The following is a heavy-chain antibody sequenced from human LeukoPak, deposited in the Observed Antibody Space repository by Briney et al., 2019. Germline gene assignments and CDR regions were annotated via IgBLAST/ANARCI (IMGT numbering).Heavy chain of an antibody. Sequence: SQTLSLTCTVSGGSISSGGYYWSWIRQHPGKGLEWIGYIYYSGSTYYNPSLKSRVTISADTSKNQFSLKLSSVTAADTAVYYCARAINYGGNFDYWGQGTLVTVSS. CDR3: ARAINYGGNFDY. J-gene: IGHJ4*02. CDR2: IYYSGST. D-gene: IGHD4-23*01. V-gene: IGHV4-31*03. CDR1: GGSISSGGYY.